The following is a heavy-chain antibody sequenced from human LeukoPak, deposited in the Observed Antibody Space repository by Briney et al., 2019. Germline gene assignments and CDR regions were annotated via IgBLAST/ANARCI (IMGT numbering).Heavy chain of an antibody. CDR2: IYSGGGT. Sequence: GGSLRLSCAASGFTVSNYYMSWVRQAPGKGLEWVSVIYSGGGTYYADSVKGRFTISRDSSKNTLYLQMTSLRAEDTAVYYCARAVGYDILTGYYNVFSSPPHYYYYYGMDVWGQGTTVTVSS. V-gene: IGHV3-66*01. CDR3: ARAVGYDILTGYYNVFSSPPHYYYYYGMDV. J-gene: IGHJ6*02. D-gene: IGHD3-9*01. CDR1: GFTVSNYY.